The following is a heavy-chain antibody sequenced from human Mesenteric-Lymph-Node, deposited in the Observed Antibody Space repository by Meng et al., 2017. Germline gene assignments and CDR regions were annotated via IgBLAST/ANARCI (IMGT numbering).Heavy chain of an antibody. CDR3: ARDLGVATSIAGFVY. CDR2: IYYSGST. V-gene: IGHV4-30-4*01. Sequence: QVQLQESGPGLVKPSQTLSLICTVSCGSISSGDYYRSWIRQPPGKGLEWIGYIYYSGSTHYNPSLKSRVTISVDTSKNQFSLRLSSVTAADTAVYYCARDLGVATSIAGFVYWGQGTLVTVSS. D-gene: IGHD5-12*01. J-gene: IGHJ4*02. CDR1: CGSISSGDYY.